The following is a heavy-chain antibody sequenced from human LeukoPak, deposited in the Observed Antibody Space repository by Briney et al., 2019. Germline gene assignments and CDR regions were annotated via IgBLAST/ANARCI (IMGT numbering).Heavy chain of an antibody. CDR1: GYTFTRYA. CDR3: ARDTGGNSGSYYGY. CDR2: INAGNGNT. V-gene: IGHV1-3*01. D-gene: IGHD1-26*01. J-gene: IGHJ4*02. Sequence: GASVKVSCKASGYTFTRYAMHWVRQAPGQRLEWMGWINAGNGNTKYSQKFQGRVTITRDTSASTAYMELSSLRSEDTAVYYCARDTGGNSGSYYGYWGQGPLVTVSS.